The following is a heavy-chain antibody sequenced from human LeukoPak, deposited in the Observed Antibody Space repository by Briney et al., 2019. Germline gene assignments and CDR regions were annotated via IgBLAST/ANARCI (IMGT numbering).Heavy chain of an antibody. CDR2: ISSSSSYI. J-gene: IGHJ4*02. CDR3: ANGAAAGTPTIGDY. CDR1: GFTFSSYS. D-gene: IGHD6-13*01. V-gene: IGHV3-21*01. Sequence: GGSLRLSCVASGFTFSSYSVNWVRQAPGKGLEWVSCISSSSSYIYYADSVKGRFTISRDNAKNSLYLQMNSLGAEDTAVYYCANGAAAGTPTIGDYWGQGTLVTVSS.